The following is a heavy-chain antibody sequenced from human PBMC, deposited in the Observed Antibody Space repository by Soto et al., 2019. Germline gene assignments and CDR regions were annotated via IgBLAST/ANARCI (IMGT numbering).Heavy chain of an antibody. CDR2: IYYSGST. CDR1: GGSISSGGYY. D-gene: IGHD4-17*01. Sequence: QVQLQESGPGLVKPSQTLSLTCTVSGGSISSGGYYWSWIRQHPGKGLEWIGYIYYSGSTYYNPSLKSRLTISVDTSKNQFSLKLSSVTAADTAVYYCARDQRVRGDYVYAFDIWGQGTMVTVSS. V-gene: IGHV4-31*03. CDR3: ARDQRVRGDYVYAFDI. J-gene: IGHJ3*02.